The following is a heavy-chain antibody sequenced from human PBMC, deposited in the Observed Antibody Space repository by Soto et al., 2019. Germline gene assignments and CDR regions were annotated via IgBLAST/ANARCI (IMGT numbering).Heavy chain of an antibody. D-gene: IGHD6-19*01. CDR1: GYTFTGYY. Sequence: VASVKVSCKASGYTFTGYYMHWVRQAPGQGLEWMGWINPNSGGTNYAQKFQGWVTMTRDTSISTAYMELSRLRSDDTAVYYCARDQYSSGWYHYYYYGMDVWGQGTTVTVSS. CDR2: INPNSGGT. V-gene: IGHV1-2*04. CDR3: ARDQYSSGWYHYYYYGMDV. J-gene: IGHJ6*02.